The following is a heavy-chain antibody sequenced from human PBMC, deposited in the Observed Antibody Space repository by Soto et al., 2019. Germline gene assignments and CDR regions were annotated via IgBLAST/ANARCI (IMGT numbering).Heavy chain of an antibody. V-gene: IGHV1-2*02. Sequence: ASVKVSCKASGYTFTGYYMHWVRQAPGQGLEWMGWINPNSGGTNYAQKFQGRVTMTRDTSISTAYMELSRLRSGDTAVYYCARELDYYDSSGRVCYFDYWGQVTLVTVPA. CDR3: ARELDYYDSSGRVCYFDY. D-gene: IGHD3-22*01. J-gene: IGHJ4*02. CDR1: GYTFTGYY. CDR2: INPNSGGT.